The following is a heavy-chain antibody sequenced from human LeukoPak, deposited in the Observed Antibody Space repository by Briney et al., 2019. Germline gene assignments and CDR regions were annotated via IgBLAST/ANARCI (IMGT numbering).Heavy chain of an antibody. V-gene: IGHV3-7*01. CDR1: GFTFSSYW. D-gene: IGHD5-12*01. CDR3: ARGTDIVATIHFDY. Sequence: GSLRLSCAASGFTFSSYWMSWVRQAPGKGLEWVANIKQDGSEKYYVDPVKGRFTISRDNAKNSLYLQMNSLRAEDTAVYYCARGTDIVATIHFDYWGQGTLVTVSS. CDR2: IKQDGSEK. J-gene: IGHJ4*02.